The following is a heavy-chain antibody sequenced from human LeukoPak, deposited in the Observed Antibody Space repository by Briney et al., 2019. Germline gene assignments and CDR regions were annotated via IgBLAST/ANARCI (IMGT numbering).Heavy chain of an antibody. Sequence: ASVKVSCKASGYTFTAYYVHWVRQAPGQGLEWMGWINPNSRGTKYAQKFQGRVTMTRDTSISTAYMELTRLRSDDTAVYYCARDRTGGSSVDYWGQGTLVTVSS. CDR1: GYTFTAYY. CDR3: ARDRTGGSSVDY. J-gene: IGHJ4*02. CDR2: INPNSRGT. V-gene: IGHV1-2*02. D-gene: IGHD6-13*01.